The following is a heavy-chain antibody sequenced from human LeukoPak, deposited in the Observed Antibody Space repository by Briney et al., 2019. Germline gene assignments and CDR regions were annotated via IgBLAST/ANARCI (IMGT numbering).Heavy chain of an antibody. J-gene: IGHJ4*02. Sequence: ASVKVSCTASGYTFTDYTMHWLRQAPGQRLDWMGWINGGSGNTKYSPEFQGRVTITRDTSASTAYMELSSLRSEDTAVYYCANPRCDSSGYYYVDWGQGTLVTVSS. V-gene: IGHV1-3*01. CDR2: INGGSGNT. CDR3: ANPRCDSSGYYYVD. D-gene: IGHD3-22*01. CDR1: GYTFTDYT.